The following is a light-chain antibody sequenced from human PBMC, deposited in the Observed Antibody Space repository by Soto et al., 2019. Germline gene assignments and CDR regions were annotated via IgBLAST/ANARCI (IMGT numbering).Light chain of an antibody. V-gene: IGLV2-14*01. Sequence: QSALTQPASVSGSPGQSITISCTGTSSDVGGFNYVSWYQQHPGEAPKLIIYDVSNRPSGVSNRFSGSKSGNTASLTISGLQAEDEADYYCSSYRNSRTVVFGGGTKLTVL. CDR3: SSYRNSRTVV. CDR1: SSDVGGFNY. CDR2: DVS. J-gene: IGLJ2*01.